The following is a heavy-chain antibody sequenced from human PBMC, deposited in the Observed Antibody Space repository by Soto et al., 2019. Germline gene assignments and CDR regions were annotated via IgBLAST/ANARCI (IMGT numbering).Heavy chain of an antibody. Sequence: GASVKVSCKASGYTFTGYYMHWVRQAPGQGLEWMGWINPNSGGTNYAQKFQGWVTMTRDTSISTAYMELSRLRSDDTAVYYCARSYCSFTSCYGYYYYMDVCGKXSTVTVS. V-gene: IGHV1-2*04. CDR1: GYTFTGYY. CDR2: INPNSGGT. J-gene: IGHJ6*03. D-gene: IGHD2-2*01. CDR3: ARSYCSFTSCYGYYYYMDV.